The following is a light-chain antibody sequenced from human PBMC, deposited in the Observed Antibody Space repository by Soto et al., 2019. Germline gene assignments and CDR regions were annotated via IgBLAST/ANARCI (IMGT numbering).Light chain of an antibody. V-gene: IGKV3-20*01. Sequence: EIVLTQSPGTLSLSPGERATLSCRASQSVSSSYLAWYQQKPGQAPRLLIYGASSRATGIPDRFSGSGSGTDFTLTISRLEPEDFEVYYCQQYGSSHTFGQGTKVEIK. CDR3: QQYGSSHT. CDR1: QSVSSSY. CDR2: GAS. J-gene: IGKJ1*01.